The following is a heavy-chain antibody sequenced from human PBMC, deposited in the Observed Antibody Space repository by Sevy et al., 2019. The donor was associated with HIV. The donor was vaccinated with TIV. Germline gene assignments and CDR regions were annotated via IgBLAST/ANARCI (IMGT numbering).Heavy chain of an antibody. CDR3: AREMDNSNWYDAIGF. Sequence: AAVKVSCKTSGYTFNDYYIHWVRQAPGQGLEWMGRINPHSGVTKYAQKFQGRVTMTRDTSITTAYMDLSRLKSDDTAVYYCAREMDNSNWYDAIGFWGQGTMVTVSS. D-gene: IGHD4-4*01. V-gene: IGHV1-2*06. CDR2: INPHSGVT. CDR1: GYTFNDYY. J-gene: IGHJ3*01.